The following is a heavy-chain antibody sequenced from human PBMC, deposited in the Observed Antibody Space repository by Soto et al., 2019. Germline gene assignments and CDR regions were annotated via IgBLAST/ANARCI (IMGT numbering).Heavy chain of an antibody. CDR2: IYYSGLT. CDR3: ARLEGLATISYYFDY. J-gene: IGHJ4*02. V-gene: IGHV4-39*01. CDR1: GGSISSSSYY. Sequence: QLQLQESGPGLVKPSETLSLTCTVSGGSISSSSYYWGWIRQPPGKGLEWIGSIYYSGLTYYNPSLKSRVTMSVDKSKNQFSLKLSSPTAADTAVYYCARLEGLATISYYFDYWGQGTLVTVSS. D-gene: IGHD3-9*01.